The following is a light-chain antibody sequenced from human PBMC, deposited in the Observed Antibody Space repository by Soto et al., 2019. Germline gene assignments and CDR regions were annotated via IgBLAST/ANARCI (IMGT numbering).Light chain of an antibody. CDR3: LQDYNLPIT. J-gene: IGKJ5*01. Sequence: EIVLTQSPATLSSFPGDRVTLSCRASQAVNTRLAWYQHKPGQAPRLLIYLASNRAAGVPARFSGSGSGTDFTLTISSLQPEDFAVYYCLQDYNLPITFGQGTRLEIK. CDR1: QAVNTR. CDR2: LAS. V-gene: IGKV3D-7*01.